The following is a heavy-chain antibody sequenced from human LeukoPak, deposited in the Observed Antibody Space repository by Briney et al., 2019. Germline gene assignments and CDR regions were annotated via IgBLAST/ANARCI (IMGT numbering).Heavy chain of an antibody. J-gene: IGHJ5*02. CDR2: INPNSGVT. V-gene: IGHV1-2*02. D-gene: IGHD2-2*01. Sequence: ASVKVSCKASGYTFTGYYMHWVPQAPGQGLEGRGWINPNSGVTNDAQKFHGRVTMTRETSMSRAYMGLSRLRSDYTAVYYCASLSELFVVVPAATETNWFDPWGQGTLVTVSS. CDR1: GYTFTGYY. CDR3: ASLSELFVVVPAATETNWFDP.